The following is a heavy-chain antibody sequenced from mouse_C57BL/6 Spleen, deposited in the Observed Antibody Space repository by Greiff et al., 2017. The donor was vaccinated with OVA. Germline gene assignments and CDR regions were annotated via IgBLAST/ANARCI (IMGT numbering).Heavy chain of an antibody. V-gene: IGHV1-19*01. CDR2: INPYNGGT. D-gene: IGHD2-4*01. CDR1: GYTFTDYY. J-gene: IGHJ2*01. CDR3: ARGYYDYPYYFDY. Sequence: VQLQQSGPVLVKPGASVKMSCKASGYTFTDYYMNWVKQSHGKSLEWIGVINPYNGGTSYNQKFKGKATLTVDKSSSTAYMELNSLTSEDSAGYYCARGYYDYPYYFDYWGQGTTLTVSA.